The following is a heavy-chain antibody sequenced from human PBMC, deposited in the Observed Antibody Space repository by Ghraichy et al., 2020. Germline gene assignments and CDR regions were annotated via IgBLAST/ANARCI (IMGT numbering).Heavy chain of an antibody. CDR1: GGSFSGYY. J-gene: IGHJ6*02. V-gene: IGHV4-34*01. Sequence: SETLSLTCAVYGGSFSGYYWSWIRQPPGKGLEWIGEINHSGSTNYNPSLKSRVTISVDTSKNQFSLKLSSVTAADTAVYYCARGGGYDFWSGYRTYGMDVWGQGTTVTVSS. CDR2: INHSGST. CDR3: ARGGGYDFWSGYRTYGMDV. D-gene: IGHD3-3*01.